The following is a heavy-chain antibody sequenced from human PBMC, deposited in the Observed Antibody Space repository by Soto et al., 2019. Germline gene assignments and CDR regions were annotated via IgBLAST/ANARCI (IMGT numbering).Heavy chain of an antibody. CDR1: GFTFSSYA. CDR2: ISGSGGST. D-gene: IGHD3-10*01. V-gene: IGHV3-23*01. CDR3: AKDTYYYGSGSYGPVY. Sequence: TVGSLRLCCAASGFTFSSYAMSWVRQAPWKGLEWVSAISGSGGSTYYADSVKGRFTISRDNSKNTLYLQMNSLRAEDTAVYYCAKDTYYYGSGSYGPVYWGQGTLVTVSS. J-gene: IGHJ4*02.